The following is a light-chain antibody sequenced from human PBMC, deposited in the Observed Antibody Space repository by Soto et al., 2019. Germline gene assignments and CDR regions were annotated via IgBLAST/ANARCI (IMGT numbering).Light chain of an antibody. CDR1: SSDIGAYNH. CDR2: DVN. Sequence: QSALTQPASVSGSPGQSITISCTGTSSDIGAYNHVSWYQQHPGQAPKLIINDVNIRPSGISNRFSGSKSGNTASLTISGLQTEDEADYYCSSFTTTTISSFGGGTKLTVL. CDR3: SSFTTTTISS. J-gene: IGLJ3*02. V-gene: IGLV2-14*03.